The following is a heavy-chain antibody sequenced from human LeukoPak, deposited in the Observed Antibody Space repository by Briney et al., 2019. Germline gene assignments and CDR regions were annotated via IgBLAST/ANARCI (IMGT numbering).Heavy chain of an antibody. Sequence: PGGSLRLSCAASGFTFSSYAIHWVRQAPGKGLEWVAVISYDGSNKYYADSVKGRFTISRDNSKNTLYLQMNSLRAEDTAVYYCARDGRGVSHLLVSYYFDYWGQGTLVTVSS. CDR1: GFTFSSYA. D-gene: IGHD2-8*02. V-gene: IGHV3-30*04. CDR2: ISYDGSNK. CDR3: ARDGRGVSHLLVSYYFDY. J-gene: IGHJ4*02.